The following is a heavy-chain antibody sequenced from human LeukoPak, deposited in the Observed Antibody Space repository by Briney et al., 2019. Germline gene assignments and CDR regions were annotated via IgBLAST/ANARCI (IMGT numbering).Heavy chain of an antibody. Sequence: SQTLSLTCTVSGGSISSDTYFWSWIRQPAGKGLEWIGRISSTGRTDYNPSLTSRVTISVDTSKNQFSMKLSSVAAADTAVYYCAKGAGPPWFDPWGQGTLVTVSS. CDR1: GGSISSDTYF. CDR3: AKGAGPPWFDP. V-gene: IGHV4-61*02. J-gene: IGHJ5*02. CDR2: ISSTGRT. D-gene: IGHD6-19*01.